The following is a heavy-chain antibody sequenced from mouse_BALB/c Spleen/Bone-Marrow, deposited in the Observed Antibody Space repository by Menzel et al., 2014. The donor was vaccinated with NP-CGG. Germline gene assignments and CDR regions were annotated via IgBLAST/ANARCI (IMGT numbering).Heavy chain of an antibody. J-gene: IGHJ1*01. CDR1: GFTFTDYY. CDR2: IRNKASGYTA. V-gene: IGHV7-3*02. D-gene: IGHD1-1*01. Sequence: EVMLVESGGGLVQPGGSLRLSCATSGFTFTDYYMSWVRQTPGKALEWLGFIRNKASGYTADYSVSVKGRLTISRDNSQNILYLQMNTLGAEDSATYYCARDENYDIYWYFDVWGAGTTVTVSS. CDR3: ARDENYDIYWYFDV.